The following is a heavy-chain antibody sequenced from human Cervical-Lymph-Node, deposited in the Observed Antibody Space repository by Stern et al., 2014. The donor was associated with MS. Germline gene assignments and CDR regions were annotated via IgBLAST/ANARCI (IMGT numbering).Heavy chain of an antibody. CDR1: GGSISSADYY. CDR3: ARTYYDLMTGYPDAFDI. CDR2: IYYSGIT. J-gene: IGHJ3*02. Sequence: MQLVESGPGLVKPSKTLSLTCTVSGGSISSADYYWSWIRQHPGKGLEWIGYIYYSGITYYNPSLKSRVTISLDTSKNQFSLKLISLSAADTAVFYCARTYYDLMTGYPDAFDIWGQGTMVTVSS. V-gene: IGHV4-31*03. D-gene: IGHD3-9*01.